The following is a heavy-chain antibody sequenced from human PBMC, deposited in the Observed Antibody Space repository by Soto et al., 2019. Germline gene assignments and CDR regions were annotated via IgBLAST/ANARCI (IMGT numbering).Heavy chain of an antibody. CDR2: ISSSSSTI. J-gene: IGHJ5*02. CDR1: GFTFSSYS. D-gene: IGHD3-3*01. V-gene: IGHV3-48*02. CDR3: VSSGFWSGYYDKRSFDP. Sequence: GGSLRLSCAASGFTFSSYSMNWVRQAPGKGLEWVSYISSSSSTIYYADSVKGRFTISRDNAKNSLHLQMNSLRDEDTAVYYCVSSGFWSGYYDKRSFDPWGQGTLVTVSS.